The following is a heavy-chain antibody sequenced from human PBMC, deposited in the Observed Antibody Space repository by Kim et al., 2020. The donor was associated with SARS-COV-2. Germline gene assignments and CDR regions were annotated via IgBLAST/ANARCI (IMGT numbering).Heavy chain of an antibody. V-gene: IGHV3-11*01. J-gene: IGHJ6*02. CDR3: ARGWIAAAGIDYYYYGMDV. Sequence: GGSLRLSCAASGFTFSDYYMSWIRQAPGKGLEWVSYISSSGSTIYYADSVKGRFTISRDNAKNSLYLQMNSLRAEDTAVYYCARGWIAAAGIDYYYYGMDVWGQGTTVTVSS. CDR2: ISSSGSTI. CDR1: GFTFSDYY. D-gene: IGHD6-13*01.